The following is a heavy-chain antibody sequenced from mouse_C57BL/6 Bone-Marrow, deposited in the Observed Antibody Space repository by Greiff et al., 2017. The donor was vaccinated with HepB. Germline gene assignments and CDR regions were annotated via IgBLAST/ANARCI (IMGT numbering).Heavy chain of an antibody. Sequence: QVQLQQPGAELVKPGASVKLSCKASGYTFTSYWMHWVKQRPGQGLEWIGMIHPNSGSTNYNEKFKSKATLTVHKSSSTAYMQLSSLTSEDSAVYYCARWLLWYFDVWGTGTTVTVSS. CDR3: ARWLLWYFDV. V-gene: IGHV1-64*01. J-gene: IGHJ1*03. CDR2: IHPNSGST. D-gene: IGHD2-3*01. CDR1: GYTFTSYW.